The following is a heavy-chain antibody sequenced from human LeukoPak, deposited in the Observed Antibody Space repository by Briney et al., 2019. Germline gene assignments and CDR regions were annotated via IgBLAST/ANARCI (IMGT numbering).Heavy chain of an antibody. V-gene: IGHV1-46*01. CDR1: GYTFTSYY. J-gene: IGHJ5*02. D-gene: IGHD5-24*01. CDR3: ARGSPRDGYNLFDP. CDR2: INPSGGST. Sequence: ASVKVSCNASGYTFTSYYMHWVRQAPGQGLEWMGIINPSGGSTSYAQKFQGRVTMTRNTSISTAYMELSSLRSEDTAVYYCARGSPRDGYNLFDPSGQGTLVTVSS.